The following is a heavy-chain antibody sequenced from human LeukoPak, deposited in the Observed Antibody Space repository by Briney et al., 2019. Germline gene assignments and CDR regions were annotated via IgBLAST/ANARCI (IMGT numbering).Heavy chain of an antibody. CDR3: AREVNYYDSSGYYFNWFDP. CDR1: GVTFSSYA. V-gene: IGHV3-23*01. CDR2: ISGSSGST. J-gene: IGHJ5*02. D-gene: IGHD3-22*01. Sequence: GGSLRLSCAASGVTFSSYAMSWFRQPPGKGLEWVSVISGSSGSTDYADSVTGRFTISRDNSKNTLYLQMNSLRAEDTAVYYCAREVNYYDSSGYYFNWFDPWGQGTLVTVSS.